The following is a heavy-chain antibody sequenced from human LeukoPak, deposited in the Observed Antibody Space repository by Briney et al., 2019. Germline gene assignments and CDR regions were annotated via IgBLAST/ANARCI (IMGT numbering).Heavy chain of an antibody. Sequence: PGGSLRLSCAGSGFTFSSYSVHWVRQAPGKGLEWVSHIGGFGDLKNYADSVKGRFTISRDNSKNTLYLQMDSLRAEDTAVYYCARGHDTNWYYFDSWGQGTQVTVSS. D-gene: IGHD1-1*01. CDR3: ARGHDTNWYYFDS. V-gene: IGHV3-48*01. J-gene: IGHJ4*02. CDR1: GFTFSSYS. CDR2: IGGFGDLK.